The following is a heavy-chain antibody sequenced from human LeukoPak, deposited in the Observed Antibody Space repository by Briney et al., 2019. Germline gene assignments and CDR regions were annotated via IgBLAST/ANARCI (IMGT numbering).Heavy chain of an antibody. Sequence: PSETLSLTCTVSGGSISSSSYYWGWIRQPPGKGLEWIGSIYYSGSTYYNPSLKSRVTISVDTSKNQFSLKLSSVTAADTAVYYCARSYYDSSGYYFNWFDPWGQGTLVTVSS. V-gene: IGHV4-39*07. J-gene: IGHJ5*02. CDR1: GGSISSSSYY. D-gene: IGHD3-22*01. CDR2: IYYSGST. CDR3: ARSYYDSSGYYFNWFDP.